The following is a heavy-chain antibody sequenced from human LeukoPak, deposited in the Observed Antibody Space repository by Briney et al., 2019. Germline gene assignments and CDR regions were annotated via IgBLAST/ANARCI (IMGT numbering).Heavy chain of an antibody. J-gene: IGHJ3*02. CDR3: TRPPGTRHSFDI. V-gene: IGHV3-73*01. CDR1: GFDFSGSA. Sequence: GGSLRLSCAASGFDFSGSAMHWVRQASGKGLEWVGRVRSKGNNYATAYAVSVKGRFTISRDDSKNMAYLQMNSLKTEDTALYYCTRPPGTRHSFDISGQGTMVTVSS. D-gene: IGHD6-13*01. CDR2: VRSKGNNYAT.